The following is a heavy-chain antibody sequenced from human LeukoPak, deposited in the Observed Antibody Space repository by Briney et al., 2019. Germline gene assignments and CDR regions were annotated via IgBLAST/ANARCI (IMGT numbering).Heavy chain of an antibody. CDR1: GFTFTSSA. D-gene: IGHD2-2*01. V-gene: IGHV1-58*01. CDR3: AAGNYQLLHTGFDY. CDR2: IVVGTGNT. J-gene: IGHJ4*02. Sequence: SVKVSCKASGFTFTSSAVQWVRQARGQRLEWIGWIVVGTGNTKYAQKFQERVTITRDMSTSTAYMELGSLRSEDTAVYYCAAGNYQLLHTGFDYWGQGTLVTVSS.